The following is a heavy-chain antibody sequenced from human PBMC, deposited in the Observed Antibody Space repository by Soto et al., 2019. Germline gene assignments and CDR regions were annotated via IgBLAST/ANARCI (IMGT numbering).Heavy chain of an antibody. CDR1: GDSISSNNW. CDR3: ASRYTYSWDSYFNY. V-gene: IGHV4-4*02. Sequence: SETLSLTCTVSGDSISSNNWLSWVRQSPVNGLDLIGEIYHIGTTYYNPSLKSRVTISMYISKNHFSLKLSSLAAADTAVYYCASRYTYSWDSYFNYWGQGTLVTVSS. D-gene: IGHD6-13*01. CDR2: IYHIGTT. J-gene: IGHJ4*02.